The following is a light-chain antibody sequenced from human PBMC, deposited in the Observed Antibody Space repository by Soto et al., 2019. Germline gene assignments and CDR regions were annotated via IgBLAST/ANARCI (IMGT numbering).Light chain of an antibody. CDR1: QTVSSRY. J-gene: IGKJ2*01. Sequence: EIVLTQSPGTLSLSPGERATLSCRASQTVSSRYLAWYQQKPGQAPRLLMYGASNRATGIPDRFSGSGSGTDFTLTISRLEPEDFAVYFCQQYGRSPPFTFAQGTKVEIK. CDR2: GAS. CDR3: QQYGRSPPFT. V-gene: IGKV3-20*01.